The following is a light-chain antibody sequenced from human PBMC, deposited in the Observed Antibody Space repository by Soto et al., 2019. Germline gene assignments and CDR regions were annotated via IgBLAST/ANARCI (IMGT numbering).Light chain of an antibody. Sequence: DIQMTQSPSSLSASVGDRVTITCRASQGISNFLAWYQQKPGKVPRLLIYAASTLQSGVTSRFSGSGSGTDFTLTISSLQPEDVATCYGQKYNSAPDAFGQGTRLEI. CDR1: QGISNF. CDR3: QKYNSAPDA. J-gene: IGKJ2*01. CDR2: AAS. V-gene: IGKV1-27*01.